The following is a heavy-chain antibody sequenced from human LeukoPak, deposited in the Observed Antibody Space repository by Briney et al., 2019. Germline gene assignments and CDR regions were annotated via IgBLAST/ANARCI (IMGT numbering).Heavy chain of an antibody. CDR2: MNPNSGNT. Sequence: ASVKVSCKASGYTFTSYDINWVRQATGQGLEWMGWMNPNSGNTGYAQKFQGRVTITRNTSISTAYMELSSLRSEDTAVYYCARVKGSGSYTHFYYYYYMDVWGKGTTVTVSS. CDR3: ARVKGSGSYTHFYYYYYMDV. D-gene: IGHD3-10*01. V-gene: IGHV1-8*03. CDR1: GYTFTSYD. J-gene: IGHJ6*03.